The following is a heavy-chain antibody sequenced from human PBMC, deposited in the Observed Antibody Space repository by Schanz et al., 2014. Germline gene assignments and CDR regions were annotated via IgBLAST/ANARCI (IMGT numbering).Heavy chain of an antibody. CDR1: GFTFNIYA. J-gene: IGHJ6*02. CDR3: AKGMGYCSGGTCYDCYYYGLDV. V-gene: IGHV3-23*01. D-gene: IGHD2-15*01. CDR2: ISHSGGSK. Sequence: DVQLLESGGGLVQPGGSLRLSCAASGFTFNIYAMTWVRQAPGKGLEWVSSISHSGGSKYYADSVKGRFTISRDNSENTLYLQMNSLSADDTAVFYCAKGMGYCSGGTCYDCYYYGLDVWGQGTTVTVSS.